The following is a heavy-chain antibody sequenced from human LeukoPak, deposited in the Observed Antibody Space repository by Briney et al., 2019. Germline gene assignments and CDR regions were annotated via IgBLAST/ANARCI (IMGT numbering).Heavy chain of an antibody. J-gene: IGHJ4*02. Sequence: PSETLSLTCAVSGGSVSSTNWWSWVRQPPGQGLEWIGEIYYSGNTNYNPSLKSRVTISVDKSKNQFSLNLSSVTAADTAVYYCASWDRIAAAGVDYWGQGTLVTVSP. CDR1: GGSVSSTNW. CDR3: ASWDRIAAAGVDY. CDR2: IYYSGNT. D-gene: IGHD6-13*01. V-gene: IGHV4-4*02.